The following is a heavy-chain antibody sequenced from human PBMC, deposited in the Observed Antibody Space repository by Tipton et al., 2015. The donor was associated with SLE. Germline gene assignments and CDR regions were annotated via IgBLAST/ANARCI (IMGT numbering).Heavy chain of an antibody. CDR2: IYHSGST. CDR1: SGSISSGYY. D-gene: IGHD3-3*01. V-gene: IGHV4-38-2*02. J-gene: IGHJ4*02. CDR3: ARERRATYYDFWSGEGAFDY. Sequence: TLSLTCTVSSGSISSGYYWGWIRQPPGKGLEWIGTIYHSGSTYYNPSLKSRVTISVDTSKNQFSLKLSSVTAADTAVYYCARERRATYYDFWSGEGAFDYWGQGTLVTVSS.